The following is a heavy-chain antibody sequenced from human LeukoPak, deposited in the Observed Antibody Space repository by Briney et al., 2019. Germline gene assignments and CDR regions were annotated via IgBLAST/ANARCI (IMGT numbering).Heavy chain of an antibody. V-gene: IGHV4-31*03. Sequence: SETLSLTCTVSGGSISSGGYYWSWIRQHPGKGLEWIGYIYYSGSTYYNPSLKSRVAISVDTSKNLLSLNLTSVTAADTAVYYCSRENGAFSPFGYWGQGILVTV. CDR1: GGSISSGGYY. CDR2: IYYSGST. D-gene: IGHD2-8*01. J-gene: IGHJ4*02. CDR3: SRENGAFSPFGY.